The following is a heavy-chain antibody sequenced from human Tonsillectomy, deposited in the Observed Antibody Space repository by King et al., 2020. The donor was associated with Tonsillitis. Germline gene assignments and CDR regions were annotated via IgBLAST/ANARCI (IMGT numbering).Heavy chain of an antibody. CDR2: ISYHGSNK. CDR3: TKTLLRYFYWFGDYYGMDV. D-gene: IGHD3-9*01. CDR1: GFTFSNYA. J-gene: IGHJ6*02. Sequence: VQLVQSGGGVVQPGRSLRLSCAASGFTFSNYAMHWVRQAPGKGLEWVAVISYHGSNKFYADSVKGRFTISRDNSKNTLYLQMNSLRAEDTAVYYCTKTLLRYFYWFGDYYGMDVWGQGTTVTVSS. V-gene: IGHV3-30-3*01.